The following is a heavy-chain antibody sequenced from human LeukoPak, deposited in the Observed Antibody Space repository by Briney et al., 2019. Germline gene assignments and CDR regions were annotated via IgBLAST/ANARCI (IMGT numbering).Heavy chain of an antibody. Sequence: PGRSLRLSCAAPGFTFSSYGMHWVRQAPGKGLEWVAVISYDGSNKYYADSVKGRFTISRDNSKNTLYLQMNSLRAEDTAVYYCAKQPQLVYFDYWGQGTLVTVSS. J-gene: IGHJ4*02. V-gene: IGHV3-30*18. CDR1: GFTFSSYG. CDR2: ISYDGSNK. D-gene: IGHD6-13*01. CDR3: AKQPQLVYFDY.